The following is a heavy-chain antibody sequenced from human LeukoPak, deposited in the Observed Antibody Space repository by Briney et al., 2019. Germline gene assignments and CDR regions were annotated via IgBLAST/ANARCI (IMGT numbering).Heavy chain of an antibody. CDR1: GGSISSSSYY. CDR3: ARDPGGSYSRFDY. V-gene: IGHV4-39*07. D-gene: IGHD1-26*01. CDR2: IYYSGST. Sequence: SETLSLTCTVSGGSISSSSYYWGWIRQPPGKGLEWIGSIYYSGSTYYNPSLKSRVTISVDTSKNQFSLKLSSVTAADTAVYYCARDPGGSYSRFDYWGQGTLVTVSS. J-gene: IGHJ4*02.